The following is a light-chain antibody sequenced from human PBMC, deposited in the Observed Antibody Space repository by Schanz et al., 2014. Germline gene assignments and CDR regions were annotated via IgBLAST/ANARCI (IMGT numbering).Light chain of an antibody. CDR2: EAS. CDR1: SSDVGSYNL. V-gene: IGLV2-23*01. CDR3: CSYAGSSSYV. Sequence: QSVLTQPASVSGSPGQSITISCTGTSSDVGSYNLVSWYQQHPGKAPKLMIYEASKRPSGVSNRFSGSKSATTASLTISGLQAEDEADYYCCSYAGSSSYVFGTGTKVTVL. J-gene: IGLJ1*01.